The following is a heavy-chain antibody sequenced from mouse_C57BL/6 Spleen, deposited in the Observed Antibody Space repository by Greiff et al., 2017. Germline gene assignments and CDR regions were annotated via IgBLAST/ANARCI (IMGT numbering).Heavy chain of an antibody. CDR3: ARHEGASYYDYDEGFAY. Sequence: QVQLKESGAELVKPGASVKLSCKASGYTFTEYTIHWVKQRSGQGLEWIGWFYPGSGSIKYNEKFKDKATLTADKSSSTVYMELSRLTSEDSAVYFCARHEGASYYDYDEGFAYWGQGTLLTVSA. D-gene: IGHD2-4*01. V-gene: IGHV1-62-2*01. J-gene: IGHJ3*01. CDR2: FYPGSGSI. CDR1: GYTFTEYT.